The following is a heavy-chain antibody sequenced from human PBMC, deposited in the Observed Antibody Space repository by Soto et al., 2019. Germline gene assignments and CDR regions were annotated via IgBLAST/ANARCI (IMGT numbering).Heavy chain of an antibody. CDR2: IIPIFGTA. V-gene: IGHV1-69*13. D-gene: IGHD5-12*01. CDR1: GGTFSSYA. J-gene: IGHJ4*02. Sequence: SVKVSCKASGGTFSSYAISWVRQAPGQGLEWMGGIIPIFGTANYAQKFQGRVTITADESTSTAYMELSSLRSEDTAVYYCASKGYSGYEKGLDYRRQRTLVTVSS. CDR3: ASKGYSGYEKGLDY.